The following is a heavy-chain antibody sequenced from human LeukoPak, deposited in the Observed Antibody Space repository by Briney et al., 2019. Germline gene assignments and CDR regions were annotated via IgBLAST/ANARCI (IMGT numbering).Heavy chain of an antibody. Sequence: SVKVSCKASGGTFSSYTISWVRQAPGQGLEWMGRIIPILGIANYAQKFQGRVTITADKSTSTAYMELSSLRSEDTAVYFCARGGYYDSSGPWGQGTLVTVSS. CDR1: GGTFSSYT. CDR3: ARGGYYDSSGP. J-gene: IGHJ4*02. D-gene: IGHD3-22*01. CDR2: IIPILGIA. V-gene: IGHV1-69*02.